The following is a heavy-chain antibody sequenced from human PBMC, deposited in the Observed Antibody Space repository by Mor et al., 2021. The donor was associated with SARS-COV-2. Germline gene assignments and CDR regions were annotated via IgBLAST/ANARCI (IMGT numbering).Heavy chain of an antibody. CDR3: GFCSGTSCFGGYHAY. J-gene: IGHJ4*02. CDR2: GST. D-gene: IGHD2-2*01. Sequence: GSTYYTDSEKGRFTISRDNSKNTLYLQMSSLRVEDTAMYYCGFCSGTSCFGGYHAYGGQGSLVTVSS. V-gene: IGHV3-64D*09.